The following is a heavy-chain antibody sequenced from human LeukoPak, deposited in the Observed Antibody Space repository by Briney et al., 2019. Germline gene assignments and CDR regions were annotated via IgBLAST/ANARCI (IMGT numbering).Heavy chain of an antibody. Sequence: GASVKVSCKASGYNFTSYGISWVRQAPGQGLEWMGWISAYNGNTNYAQKLQGRVTMTTDTSTSTAYMELRSLRSDDTAVYYCARAIDYGGNSAFDIWGQGTMVTVSS. CDR3: ARAIDYGGNSAFDI. V-gene: IGHV1-18*01. CDR1: GYNFTSYG. D-gene: IGHD4-23*01. CDR2: ISAYNGNT. J-gene: IGHJ3*02.